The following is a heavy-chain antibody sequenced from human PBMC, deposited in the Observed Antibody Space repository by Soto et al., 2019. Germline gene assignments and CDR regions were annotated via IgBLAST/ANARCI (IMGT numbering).Heavy chain of an antibody. Sequence: SETLSLTCTVSGRSMSCYCWSWIRQPAGERLEWIGRIYTSGTTDFNPSLKGRVTMSVDTSKNQFSLKLTSVTAADTALYYCAREDYYDTGYYVVWGQGTQVTVSS. CDR3: AREDYYDTGYYVV. V-gene: IGHV4-4*07. J-gene: IGHJ4*02. D-gene: IGHD3-9*01. CDR2: IYTSGTT. CDR1: GRSMSCYC.